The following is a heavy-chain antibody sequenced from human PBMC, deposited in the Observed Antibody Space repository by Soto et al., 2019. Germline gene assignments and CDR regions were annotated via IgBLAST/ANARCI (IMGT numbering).Heavy chain of an antibody. J-gene: IGHJ5*02. V-gene: IGHV1-69*06. CDR2: IIPIFGTA. D-gene: IGHD6-13*01. CDR1: GGTFSSYA. Sequence: SVKVSCKASGGTFSSYAISWVRQAPGQGLEWMGGIIPIFGTANYAQKFQGRVTITADKSTSTAYMELSSLRSEDTAVYYCASHHSYSSSYYWFDPWGQGTLVTVS. CDR3: ASHHSYSSSYYWFDP.